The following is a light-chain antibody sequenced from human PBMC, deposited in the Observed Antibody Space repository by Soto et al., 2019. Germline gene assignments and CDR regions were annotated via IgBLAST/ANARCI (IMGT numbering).Light chain of an antibody. J-gene: IGLJ2*01. CDR3: SSSTTSTTLYVI. CDR1: SSDVGDYNY. Sequence: QSALTQPASVSGSPGQSITISCTGASSDVGDYNYVSWYQQHPGKAPKLMIYEVSTRPSGVSDRFSGSKSGNTASLTISGLQAEDEADYYCSSSTTSTTLYVIFGGGTKLTFL. CDR2: EVS. V-gene: IGLV2-14*01.